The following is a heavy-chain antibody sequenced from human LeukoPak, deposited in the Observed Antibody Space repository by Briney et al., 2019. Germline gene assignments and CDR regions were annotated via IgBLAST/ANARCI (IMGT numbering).Heavy chain of an antibody. Sequence: GGSLRLSCAASGFTFSSYAMHWVRQAPGKGLEYVSAISSNGGSTHYANSVKGRFTISRDNSKNTLYLQMGSLRAEDMAVYYCARGPDLYCSSTSCYASDYWGQGTLVTVSS. CDR2: ISSNGGST. CDR3: ARGPDLYCSSTSCYASDY. D-gene: IGHD2-2*01. V-gene: IGHV3-64*01. CDR1: GFTFSSYA. J-gene: IGHJ4*02.